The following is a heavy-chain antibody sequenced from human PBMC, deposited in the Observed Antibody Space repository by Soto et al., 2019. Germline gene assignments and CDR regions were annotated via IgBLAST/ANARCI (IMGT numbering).Heavy chain of an antibody. CDR2: INPSGGST. V-gene: IGHV1-46*01. CDR1: GSTITSSY. CDR3: GSYPTRTNRYYYFGY. Sequence: ASVKVSCKTSGSTITSSYMHWLRQALGQGLEWMGIINPSGGSTSYAQKCQGRVTMTRDTSTSTVYMELSSLRSEDTAVYYCGSYPTRTNRYYYFGYWGQGTRVTVSS. D-gene: IGHD1-1*01. J-gene: IGHJ4*02.